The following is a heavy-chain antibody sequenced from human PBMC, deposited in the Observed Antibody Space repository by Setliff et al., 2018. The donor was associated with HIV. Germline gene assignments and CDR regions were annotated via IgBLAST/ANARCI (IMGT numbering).Heavy chain of an antibody. CDR1: GFTFSSYG. CDR2: IGNGGSAK. D-gene: IGHD4-4*01. J-gene: IGHJ4*02. V-gene: IGHV3-48*04. Sequence: SCAASGFTFSSYGMNWVRQAPGKGLEWISYIGNGGSAKYYTDSVEGRFTVSRDNAKNLLYLQMDSLKGEDTALYYCARDRWADSNYYFDSWGQGTLVTVSS. CDR3: ARDRWADSNYYFDS.